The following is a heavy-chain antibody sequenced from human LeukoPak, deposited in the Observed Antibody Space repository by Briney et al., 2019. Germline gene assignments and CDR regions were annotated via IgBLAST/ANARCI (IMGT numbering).Heavy chain of an antibody. V-gene: IGHV3-74*01. CDR2: INTDGSST. Sequence: GGSLRLSCAASGFTFSTYWMHWVRQAPGKGLVWVSRINTDGSSTTYADSVKGRFTISRDNAKNTLYLQMNSLRAEDTAVYYCARYYYSVPLDYWGPGTLVTVSS. CDR1: GFTFSTYW. CDR3: ARYYYSVPLDY. J-gene: IGHJ4*02. D-gene: IGHD3-22*01.